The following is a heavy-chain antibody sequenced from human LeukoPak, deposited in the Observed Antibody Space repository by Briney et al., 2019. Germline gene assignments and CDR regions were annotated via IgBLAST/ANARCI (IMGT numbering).Heavy chain of an antibody. CDR2: INPDGNKK. V-gene: IGHV3-7*04. J-gene: IGHJ4*02. Sequence: GGSLRLSCAVSGLTFSSSWMAWVRQAPGKGLEWVASINPDGNKKYSADSVKGRFTISRDNAENSLYLQMNSLRAEDTAIYYCTRVGYIDEGIDYWGQGTLVTVSS. D-gene: IGHD5-24*01. CDR1: GLTFSSSW. CDR3: TRVGYIDEGIDY.